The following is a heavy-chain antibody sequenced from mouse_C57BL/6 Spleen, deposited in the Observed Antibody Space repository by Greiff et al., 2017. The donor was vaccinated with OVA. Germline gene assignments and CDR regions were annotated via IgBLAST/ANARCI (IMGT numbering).Heavy chain of an antibody. Sequence: VKLMESGPGLVQPSQSLSITCTVSGFSLTSYGVHWVRQSPGKGLEWLGVIWSGGSTDYNAAFISRLSISKDNSKSQVFFKMNSLQADDTAIYYCARNNYGAPYYFDYWGQGTTLTVSS. CDR3: ARNNYGAPYYFDY. CDR2: IWSGGST. CDR1: GFSLTSYG. V-gene: IGHV2-2*01. D-gene: IGHD1-1*01. J-gene: IGHJ2*01.